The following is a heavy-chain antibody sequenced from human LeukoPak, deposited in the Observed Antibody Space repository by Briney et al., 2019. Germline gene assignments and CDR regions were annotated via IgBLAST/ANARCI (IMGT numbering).Heavy chain of an antibody. CDR1: GFTFSSYA. CDR2: ISYDGSNK. CDR3: ARGSHIVVVDGAFDI. V-gene: IGHV3-30-3*01. Sequence: PGGSLRLSFAASGFTFSSYAMHWVRQAPGKGLEWVAVISYDGSNKYYADSVKGRFTISRDNSKNTLYLQMNSLRAEDTAVYYCARGSHIVVVDGAFDIWGQGTMVTASS. D-gene: IGHD2-21*01. J-gene: IGHJ3*02.